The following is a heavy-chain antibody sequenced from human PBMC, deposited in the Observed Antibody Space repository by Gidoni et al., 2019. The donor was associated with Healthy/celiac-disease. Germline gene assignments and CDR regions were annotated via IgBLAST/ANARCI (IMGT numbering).Heavy chain of an antibody. J-gene: IGHJ4*02. Sequence: EVQLVESGGGLVQPGGDLRLSCAASGFTFSSYWMSWVRQAPGKGLEWVGNIKKDGSEKYYVDSVKGRFTISRDNAKNSLYLQMNSLRAEDTAVYYCARDPDYVGDFDFWGQGTLVTVSS. CDR2: IKKDGSEK. D-gene: IGHD4-17*01. CDR3: ARDPDYVGDFDF. V-gene: IGHV3-7*01. CDR1: GFTFSSYW.